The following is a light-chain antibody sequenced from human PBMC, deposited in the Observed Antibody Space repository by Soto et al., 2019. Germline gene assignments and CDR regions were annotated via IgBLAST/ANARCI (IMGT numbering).Light chain of an antibody. J-gene: IGKJ4*01. CDR3: QEYHTWPIT. CDR1: QGVSRK. Sequence: DRGMTQSTATLSVTPGERVTFSCRASQGVSRKLAWYQHKPGQAPRLLISGASTGATGIPARFSGSGSGTEFTLTISSLQSEDCAIYYCQEYHTWPITFGGGTKVDIK. V-gene: IGKV3-15*01. CDR2: GAS.